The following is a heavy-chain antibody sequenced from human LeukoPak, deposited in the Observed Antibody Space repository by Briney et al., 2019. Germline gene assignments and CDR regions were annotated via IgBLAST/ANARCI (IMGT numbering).Heavy chain of an antibody. CDR2: ISSSSSYI. CDR3: ARDSGYCSSTSCYAHAFDI. D-gene: IGHD2-2*01. CDR1: GFTFSNYG. J-gene: IGHJ3*02. V-gene: IGHV3-21*01. Sequence: PGGSLRLSCAASGFTFSNYGMTWVRQAPGKGLEWVSSISSSSSYIYYADSVKGRFTISRDNAKNSLYLQMNSLRAEDTAVYYCARDSGYCSSTSCYAHAFDIWGQGTMVTVSS.